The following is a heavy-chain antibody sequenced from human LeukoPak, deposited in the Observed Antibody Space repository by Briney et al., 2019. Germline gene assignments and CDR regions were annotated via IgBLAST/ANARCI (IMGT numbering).Heavy chain of an antibody. D-gene: IGHD4-17*01. J-gene: IGHJ4*02. CDR2: ISPDGAST. Sequence: GGSLRLSCAASGFTFSNHPMHWVRQAPGKGLESVSVISPDGASTHYANSVKGRFTISRDNSKNTLHLQMGSLRVEDMAVYYCARESIGDYDYWGQGTLVTVSS. CDR3: ARESIGDYDY. CDR1: GFTFSNHP. V-gene: IGHV3-64*01.